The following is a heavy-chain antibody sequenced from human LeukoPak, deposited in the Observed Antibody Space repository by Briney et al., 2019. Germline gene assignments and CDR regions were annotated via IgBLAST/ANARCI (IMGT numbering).Heavy chain of an antibody. V-gene: IGHV3-30-3*01. J-gene: IGHJ4*02. Sequence: PGRSLRLSCAAPGFTFSSYARHWVRQAPGKGLELVAVISYDGSNKYYADSVKGRFTISRDNSKNTLYLQMNSLRAEETAVYYCARDRYYYDSSGYFDYWGQGTLVTVSS. CDR3: ARDRYYYDSSGYFDY. D-gene: IGHD3-22*01. CDR1: GFTFSSYA. CDR2: ISYDGSNK.